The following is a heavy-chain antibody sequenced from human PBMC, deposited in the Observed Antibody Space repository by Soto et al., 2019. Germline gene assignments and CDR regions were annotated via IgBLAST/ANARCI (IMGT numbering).Heavy chain of an antibody. J-gene: IGHJ6*02. CDR3: AKVSRKYYGSGTSGMDV. CDR1: GFTFSSYG. Sequence: QVQLVESGGGVVQPGRSLRLSCAASGFTFSSYGMHWVRQATGKGLEWVAVISYDGSNKYYADSVKGRFTISRDNSKNTLYLQMHSLRAEDTAVYYCAKVSRKYYGSGTSGMDVWRQVTTVTVAS. D-gene: IGHD3-10*01. CDR2: ISYDGSNK. V-gene: IGHV3-30*18.